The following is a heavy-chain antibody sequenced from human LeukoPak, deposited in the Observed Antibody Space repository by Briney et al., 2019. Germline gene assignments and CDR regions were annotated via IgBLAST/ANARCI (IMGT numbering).Heavy chain of an antibody. CDR3: ARRAYNYGPKKTYLHYYYMDV. CDR1: GYTFTGHY. J-gene: IGHJ6*03. D-gene: IGHD3-10*01. V-gene: IGHV1-2*02. CDR2: INTKSGEI. Sequence: ASVKVSCKASGYTFTGHYKHWERHAPGQGHELMGGINTKSGEINYGQHFQGKVTMTSDKSISTAYMELCRLRADDTAIFYCARRAYNYGPKKTYLHYYYMDVWGTGTTVTVSS.